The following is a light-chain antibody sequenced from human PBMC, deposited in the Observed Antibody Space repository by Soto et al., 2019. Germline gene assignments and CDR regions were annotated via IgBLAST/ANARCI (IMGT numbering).Light chain of an antibody. V-gene: IGLV2-14*03. CDR2: DVN. J-gene: IGLJ2*01. Sequence: QSVLTQPASVSGSPGQSITMSCTGTSSDVGGYDYVAWYQQHPGKAPKLMIYDVNYRPSGVSSRFSGSKSGNTAFLTISGLQAEDEADYYCSSYTTSSTLVVFGGGTKLTVL. CDR1: SSDVGGYDY. CDR3: SSYTTSSTLVV.